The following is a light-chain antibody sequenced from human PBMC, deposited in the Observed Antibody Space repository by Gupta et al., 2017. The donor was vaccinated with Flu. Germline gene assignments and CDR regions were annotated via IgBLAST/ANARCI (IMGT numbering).Light chain of an antibody. Sequence: SYELTQPPSVSVSPGQTASITCSGDKLGDKYASWYQQKPGQSPVLFIYQDNKRPSGIPDRFSGSNSGNTATLTISGTQAMDEADYYCQAWDSNTLYGFGTGTKVTVL. J-gene: IGLJ1*01. V-gene: IGLV3-1*01. CDR3: QAWDSNTLYG. CDR2: QDN. CDR1: KLGDKY.